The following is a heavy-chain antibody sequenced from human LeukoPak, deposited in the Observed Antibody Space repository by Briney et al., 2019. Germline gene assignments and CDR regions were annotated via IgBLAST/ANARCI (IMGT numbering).Heavy chain of an antibody. CDR1: GFTFTSYG. CDR2: VSGGGGST. D-gene: IGHD6-6*01. V-gene: IGHV3-23*01. CDR3: AKAIHSSSSGVVDY. Sequence: GGSLRLSCAAFGFTFTSYGMSWVRQAPGKGLEWVSAVSGGGGSTYYADSVKGRFTISRDNSKNTLYLQMNSLRAEDTAVYYCAKAIHSSSSGVVDYWGQGTLVTVSS. J-gene: IGHJ4*02.